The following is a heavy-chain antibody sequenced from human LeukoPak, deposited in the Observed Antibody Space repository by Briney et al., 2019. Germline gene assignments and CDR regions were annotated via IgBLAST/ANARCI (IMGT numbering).Heavy chain of an antibody. V-gene: IGHV3-7*01. Sequence: GGSLGLSCAASGFTFSSYWMSWVRQAPGKGLEWVANMKYDGSGKYYVDSVKGRFTISRDNAKNSLYLQMNSLRAEDTAVYYCARDIEAAGLFLDYWGQGTLVTVSS. CDR3: ARDIEAAGLFLDY. D-gene: IGHD6-13*01. CDR1: GFTFSSYW. CDR2: MKYDGSGK. J-gene: IGHJ4*02.